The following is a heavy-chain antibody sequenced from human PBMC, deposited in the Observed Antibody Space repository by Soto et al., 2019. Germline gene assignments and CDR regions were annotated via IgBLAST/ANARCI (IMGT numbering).Heavy chain of an antibody. CDR1: GGSISSGGYS. CDR3: ARKVLVGANWFDP. CDR2: IYHSGST. V-gene: IGHV4-30-2*01. J-gene: IGHJ5*02. Sequence: PSETLSLTCAVSGGSISSGGYSWIWIRQPPGKGLEWIGYIYHSGSTYYNPSLKSRVTISVDRSKNQFSLKLSSVTAADTAVYYCARKVLVGANWFDPWGQGTLVTVSS. D-gene: IGHD1-26*01.